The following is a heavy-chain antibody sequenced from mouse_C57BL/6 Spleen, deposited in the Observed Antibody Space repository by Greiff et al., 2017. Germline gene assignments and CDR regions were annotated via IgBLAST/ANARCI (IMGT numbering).Heavy chain of an antibody. CDR3: AVYYDYTFAY. D-gene: IGHD2-4*01. V-gene: IGHV1-69*01. J-gene: IGHJ3*01. Sequence: QVQLQQPGAELVMPGASVKLSCKASGYTFTSYWMHWVKQRPGQGLEWIGEIDPSDSYTNYNQKFKGKSTLTVDKSSSTAYMQLSSLTAEDSAVYDCAVYYDYTFAYWGQGTLVTVSA. CDR1: GYTFTSYW. CDR2: IDPSDSYT.